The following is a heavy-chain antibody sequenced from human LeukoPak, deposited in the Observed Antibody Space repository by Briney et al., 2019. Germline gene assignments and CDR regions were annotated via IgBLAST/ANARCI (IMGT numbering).Heavy chain of an antibody. V-gene: IGHV3-66*02. CDR2: IYSGGST. Sequence: GGSLRLSCAASGFTVSSNYMSWVRQAPGKGLEWVSVIYSGGSTYYADSVKGRFTISRDNSENTLYLQMNSLRAEDTAVYYCARGSRITIFGEVHYYMDVWGKGTTVTVSS. D-gene: IGHD3-3*01. J-gene: IGHJ6*03. CDR1: GFTVSSNY. CDR3: ARGSRITIFGEVHYYMDV.